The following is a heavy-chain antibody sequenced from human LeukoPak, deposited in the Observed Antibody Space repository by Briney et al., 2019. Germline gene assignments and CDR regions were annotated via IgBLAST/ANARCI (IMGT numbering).Heavy chain of an antibody. V-gene: IGHV3-21*01. Sequence: GGSLRLSCAASGFTFSSYSMNWVRQAPGKGLEWVSSISSSSSYIYYADSVKGRFTISRDNAKNSLYLQMNSLRAEDTVVYYCARGIGVGSTTLYYFDYWGQGTLVTVSS. J-gene: IGHJ4*02. CDR1: GFTFSSYS. CDR2: ISSSSSYI. CDR3: ARGIGVGSTTLYYFDY. D-gene: IGHD1-26*01.